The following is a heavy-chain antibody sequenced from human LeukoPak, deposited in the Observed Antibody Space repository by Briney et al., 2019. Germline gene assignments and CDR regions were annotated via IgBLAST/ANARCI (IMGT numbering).Heavy chain of an antibody. CDR1: GFTFSSYE. Sequence: GGSLRLSCAASGFTFSSYEMNWVRQAPGKGLEWVSYISSSGSTIYYADSVNRLFTISRDNATKSLYLQMNSLRAEDTAVYYCAREQTTGMFDYWGQGTLVTVSS. J-gene: IGHJ4*02. CDR2: ISSSGSTI. D-gene: IGHD1-1*01. CDR3: AREQTTGMFDY. V-gene: IGHV3-48*03.